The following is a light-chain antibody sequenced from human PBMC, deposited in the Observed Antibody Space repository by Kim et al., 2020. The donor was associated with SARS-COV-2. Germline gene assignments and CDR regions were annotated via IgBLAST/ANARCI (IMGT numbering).Light chain of an antibody. CDR1: NIGSKS. CDR3: QVWDSDSDHVI. J-gene: IGLJ2*01. Sequence: APGQTATITCEGNNIGSKSVHWYEQKPGQAPLIVVYHDGERPSGIPERISGSNFGNTATLTISRVEAGDEADYFCQVWDSDSDHVIFGGGTQRTVL. CDR2: HDG. V-gene: IGLV3-21*02.